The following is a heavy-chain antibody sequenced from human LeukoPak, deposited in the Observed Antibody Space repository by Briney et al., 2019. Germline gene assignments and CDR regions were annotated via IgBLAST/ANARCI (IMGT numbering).Heavy chain of an antibody. CDR1: GGSISSYY. J-gene: IGHJ4*02. CDR2: IYYTGST. D-gene: IGHD6-19*01. V-gene: IGHV4-59*01. CDR3: AHLGYSTAWYLDY. Sequence: SETLSLTCTVSGGSISSYYWSWIRQPPGKGLEWIGYIYYTGSTNYNPSLKGRLTLSVDTSKKQFFLRLNSVTAADTAVYYCAHLGYSTAWYLDYWGQGTLVTVSS.